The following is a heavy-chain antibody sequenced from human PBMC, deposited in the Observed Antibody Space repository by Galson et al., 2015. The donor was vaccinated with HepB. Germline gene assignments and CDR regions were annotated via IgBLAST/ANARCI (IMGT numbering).Heavy chain of an antibody. J-gene: IGHJ5*02. V-gene: IGHV2-5*01. CDR2: IYWNDDR. D-gene: IGHD1-26*01. Sequence: PALVKPTQTLTLTCTFSGFSLSTGAVGVGWIRQPPGKALEWLALIYWNDDRRYSPSLKRRLTITKDTSKNQVVLTMTNMDPTDTATYYCAHTYYSGSYNTWGQGTLVTVSS. CDR1: GFSLSTGAVG. CDR3: AHTYYSGSYNT.